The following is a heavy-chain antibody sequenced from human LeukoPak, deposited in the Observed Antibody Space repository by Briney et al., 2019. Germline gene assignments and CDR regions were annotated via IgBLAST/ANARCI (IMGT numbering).Heavy chain of an antibody. J-gene: IGHJ4*02. D-gene: IGHD3-10*01. V-gene: IGHV1-46*01. CDR1: GYTFTSYY. CDR3: ARDSYGSGSYYRSKTYYFDY. CDR2: INPSGGST. Sequence: ASVKVSCKASGYTFTSYYMNWVRQAPGQGLEWMGIINPSGGSTSYAHKFQGRVTMPRDTPTNTSYMELSSLRFEDTAVYHCARDSYGSGSYYRSKTYYFDYWGQGTLVTVSS.